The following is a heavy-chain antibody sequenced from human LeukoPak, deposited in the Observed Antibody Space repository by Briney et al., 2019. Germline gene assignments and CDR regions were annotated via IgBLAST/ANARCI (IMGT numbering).Heavy chain of an antibody. J-gene: IGHJ6*03. Sequence: ASVKVSCKASGYTFTSYDINWVRQAAGQGLEWMGWMNPNSGNTGYAQKFQGRVTMTRNTSISTACMELSSLRSEDTAVYYCARGHEYCSSTSCYFHYYYMDVWGKGTTVTVSS. CDR2: MNPNSGNT. CDR3: ARGHEYCSSTSCYFHYYYMDV. V-gene: IGHV1-8*01. D-gene: IGHD2-2*01. CDR1: GYTFTSYD.